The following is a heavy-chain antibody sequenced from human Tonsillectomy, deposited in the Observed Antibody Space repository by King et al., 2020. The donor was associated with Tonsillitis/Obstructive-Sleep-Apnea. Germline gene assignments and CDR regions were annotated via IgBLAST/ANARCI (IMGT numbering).Heavy chain of an antibody. Sequence: VQLVESGGGLVQPGGSLRLSCAASGFTFSSYAMSWVRQAPGKGLEWVSAISGSVGSTYYADSVKGRFTISRDNSKNTLYLQMNSLRAEDTAVYYCAKDWGDIAARPRHFDYWGQGTLVTVSS. CDR1: GFTFSSYA. V-gene: IGHV3-23*04. J-gene: IGHJ4*02. D-gene: IGHD6-6*01. CDR3: AKDWGDIAARPRHFDY. CDR2: ISGSVGST.